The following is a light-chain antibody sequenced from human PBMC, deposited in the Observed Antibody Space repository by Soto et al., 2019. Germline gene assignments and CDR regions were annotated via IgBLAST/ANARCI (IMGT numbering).Light chain of an antibody. J-gene: IGKJ1*01. CDR1: QSISSW. Sequence: DIQMTQSPSTLSASVGDRVTITCRASQSISSWLAWYQQKPGKAPKLLIYDASSLESGVPSRFSGSGSGTEFTLTICSLQPDDFANYYCQQYNSYPWTFGQGTKVEIK. CDR3: QQYNSYPWT. CDR2: DAS. V-gene: IGKV1-5*01.